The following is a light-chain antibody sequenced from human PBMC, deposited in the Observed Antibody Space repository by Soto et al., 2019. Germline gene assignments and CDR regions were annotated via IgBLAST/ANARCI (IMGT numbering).Light chain of an antibody. J-gene: IGLJ1*01. CDR2: VNSDGSH. CDR1: SGHSNYA. CDR3: QTWGV. V-gene: IGLV4-69*01. Sequence: QSVLTQSPSASASLGASVKLTCTLSSGHSNYAIAWHQQQPEKGPRYLMKVNSDGSHRKGDGIPDRFSGSDSGAERYLTISSLQSEDEADYYCQTWGVFGTGTKLTVL.